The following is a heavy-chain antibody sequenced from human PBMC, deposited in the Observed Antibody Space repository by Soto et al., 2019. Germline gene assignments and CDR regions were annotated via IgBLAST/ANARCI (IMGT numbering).Heavy chain of an antibody. Sequence: PSETLSLTCSVSTGSMRTYYWTWIRQSPGNGLEWIGQISHTGRTKYNPSLESRVTISVDTSRKQFSLKLTSVTAADTALYYCARDDTTGLFDFWGQGTLVTVSS. V-gene: IGHV4-59*01. CDR3: ARDDTTGLFDF. CDR2: ISHTGRT. D-gene: IGHD1-1*01. CDR1: TGSMRTYY. J-gene: IGHJ4*02.